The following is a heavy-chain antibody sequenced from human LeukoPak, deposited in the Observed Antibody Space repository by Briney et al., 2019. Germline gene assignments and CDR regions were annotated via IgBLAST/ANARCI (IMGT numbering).Heavy chain of an antibody. CDR1: GGSISSGDYY. Sequence: SETLSLTCTVCGGSISSGDYYWSWIRQPPGKGLEWIGYIYYSGSTYYNPSLKSRVTISVDASKNQFSLKLSSVTAADTAVYYCARGYYYDSSGLDYWGQGTLVTVSS. CDR3: ARGYYYDSSGLDY. D-gene: IGHD3-22*01. CDR2: IYYSGST. J-gene: IGHJ4*02. V-gene: IGHV4-30-4*08.